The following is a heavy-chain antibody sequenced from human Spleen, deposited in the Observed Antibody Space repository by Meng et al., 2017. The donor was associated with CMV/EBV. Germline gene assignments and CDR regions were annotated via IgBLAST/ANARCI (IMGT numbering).Heavy chain of an antibody. CDR1: GYPFGGQY. D-gene: IGHD2-2*03. CDR3: TRTWIDSFTPDFDY. J-gene: IGHJ4*02. Sequence: MQLVQYRVEEKKPVASVRATCNTSGYPFGGQYIHWVRQAPGQGLEWMGRINPKSAGTDYVEKFQGRVTMTRDTSNTIVYMELSRLTADDTAVYYCTRTWIDSFTPDFDYWGQGSLVTVSS. CDR2: INPKSAGT. V-gene: IGHV1-2*06.